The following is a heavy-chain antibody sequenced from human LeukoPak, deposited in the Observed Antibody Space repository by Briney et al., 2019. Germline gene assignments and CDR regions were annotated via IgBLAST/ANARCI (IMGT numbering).Heavy chain of an antibody. J-gene: IGHJ4*02. D-gene: IGHD2-15*01. V-gene: IGHV3-73*01. CDR3: TSGPYCSGGSCYDY. Sequence: PGGSLRLSCAASGFTFSGSAMHWVRRASGKGLEWVGRIRSKANSYATAYAASVKGRFTISRDDSKNTAYLQMNSLKTEDTAVYYCTSGPYCSGGSCYDYWGQGTLVTVSS. CDR2: IRSKANSYAT. CDR1: GFTFSGSA.